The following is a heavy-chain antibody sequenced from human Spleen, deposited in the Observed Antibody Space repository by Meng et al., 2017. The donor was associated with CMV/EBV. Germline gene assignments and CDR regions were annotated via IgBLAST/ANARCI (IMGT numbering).Heavy chain of an antibody. CDR3: VPRPVIDYFFDY. D-gene: IGHD3-10*01. J-gene: IGHJ4*02. V-gene: IGHV2-5*01. CDR2: TYFNDDK. CDR1: GFSLNTNGVG. Sequence: CTFSGFSLNTNGVGVGWIRQSPGEALEWLALTYFNDDKRYNPSLKSRLTITKDTSKNQVVLTLTNVDHADTATYFCVPRPVIDYFFDYWGQGALVTVSS.